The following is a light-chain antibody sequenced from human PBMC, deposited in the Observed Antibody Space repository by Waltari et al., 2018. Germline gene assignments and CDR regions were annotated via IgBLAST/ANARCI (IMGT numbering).Light chain of an antibody. CDR1: QSLVHSDGNTY. CDR3: MQGTHWPWT. CDR2: RVS. Sequence: DVVMTQSPLSLPVTLGQPASISCRSSQSLVHSDGNTYLNWFQQRPGQSPRRLFYRVSRRDSGVPDRFSGSGSGTDFTLRISRVEAEDVGIYYCMQGTHWPWTFGQWTKVEIK. V-gene: IGKV2-30*02. J-gene: IGKJ1*01.